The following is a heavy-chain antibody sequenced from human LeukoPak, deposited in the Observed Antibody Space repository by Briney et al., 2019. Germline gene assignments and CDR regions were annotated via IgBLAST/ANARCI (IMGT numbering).Heavy chain of an antibody. Sequence: GRSLRLSCAASGFILSDYNMHWVRQAPGKGLEWVAVISYDGSNKYYADSVKGRFTISRDNSKNTLYLQMNSLRAEDTAVYYCARNINGRHDYWGQGTLVTVSS. V-gene: IGHV3-30*04. CDR1: GFILSDYN. CDR2: ISYDGSNK. CDR3: ARNINGRHDY. J-gene: IGHJ4*02. D-gene: IGHD1/OR15-1a*01.